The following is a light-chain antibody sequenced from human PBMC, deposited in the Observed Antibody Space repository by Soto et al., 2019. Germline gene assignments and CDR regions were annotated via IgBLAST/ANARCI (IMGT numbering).Light chain of an antibody. CDR2: KAS. J-gene: IGKJ1*01. V-gene: IGKV1-5*03. Sequence: DIQMTQSPSTLSASVGDRATITCRASQSIRYWVAWFQQKPGKAPKLLIYKASTLKSGVPSRFSGSGSGTEFTLTISSLQPDDFATYYCQHYNSYSEAFGQGTKVDI. CDR1: QSIRYW. CDR3: QHYNSYSEA.